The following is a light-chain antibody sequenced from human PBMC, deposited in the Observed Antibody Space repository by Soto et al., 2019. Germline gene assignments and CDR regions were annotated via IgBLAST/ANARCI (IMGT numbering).Light chain of an antibody. Sequence: DIVLTQSPATLSLSPGERATLSCRASQSASSYLAWYQQKPGQAPRLLIYDASNRATGIPARFSGSGSGTDFTLTISSLEPEDFAVYYCQQRSNWWTFGQGTKVDIK. CDR2: DAS. V-gene: IGKV3-11*01. CDR3: QQRSNWWT. J-gene: IGKJ1*01. CDR1: QSASSY.